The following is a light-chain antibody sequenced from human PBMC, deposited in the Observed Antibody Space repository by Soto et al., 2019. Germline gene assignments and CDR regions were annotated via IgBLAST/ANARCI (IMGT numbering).Light chain of an antibody. V-gene: IGKV3-15*01. J-gene: IGKJ5*01. CDR3: QQYNNWPLT. CDR1: QSVSSN. Sequence: EIVMTQSPATLSLSPGERATLSCRASQSVSSNLAWYQQKPGQAPRLLIYGASTRATGIPARFSGSGSGTEFTLPNSSLQSEDVAVYYCQQYNNWPLTFGQGTRLEIK. CDR2: GAS.